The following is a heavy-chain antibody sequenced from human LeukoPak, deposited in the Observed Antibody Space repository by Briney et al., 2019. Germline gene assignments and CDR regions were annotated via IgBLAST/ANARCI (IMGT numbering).Heavy chain of an antibody. J-gene: IGHJ1*01. V-gene: IGHV3-33*01. CDR3: ARTASRGPQSAEYFQH. Sequence: GGSLRLSCAASGFTFRTYGMHWVRQAPGKGLEWVAVIWYDGSNKYYADSVKGRFTISGDNSKNTLYLQMNSLRAEDTAVYFCARTASRGPQSAEYFQHWGQGTLVTVSS. CDR1: GFTFRTYG. CDR2: IWYDGSNK.